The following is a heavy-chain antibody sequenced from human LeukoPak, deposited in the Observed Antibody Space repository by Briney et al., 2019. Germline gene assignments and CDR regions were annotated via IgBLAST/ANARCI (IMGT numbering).Heavy chain of an antibody. J-gene: IGHJ4*02. V-gene: IGHV3-23*01. CDR3: AKDASSSSWSFTYFDY. D-gene: IGHD6-13*01. CDR2: ISGSGGST. Sequence: GGSLRLSCAASGFTFSSYAMSWVRQAPGKGLEWVSAISGSGGSTYYADSVKGRFTISRDNSKNTLYLQMNSLRAEDTAVYYCAKDASSSSWSFTYFDYWGQGTLVTVSS. CDR1: GFTFSSYA.